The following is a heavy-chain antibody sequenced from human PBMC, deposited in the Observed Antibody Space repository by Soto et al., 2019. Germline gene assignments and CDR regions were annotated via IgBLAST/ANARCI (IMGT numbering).Heavy chain of an antibody. CDR3: ARGTPSPLIVRSSRGPWFDP. CDR2: MYYGGRT. V-gene: IGHV4-59*08. J-gene: IGHJ5*02. CDR1: GGSISSYY. Sequence: SETLSHTCTVSGGSISSYYWSWLRQPPGKGLEWIGYMYYGGRTNYNPSLKSRVTISVDTSKMQVSLKLSSVTAADTAVYFCARGTPSPLIVRSSRGPWFDPWGQGTLVTVSS. D-gene: IGHD2-15*01.